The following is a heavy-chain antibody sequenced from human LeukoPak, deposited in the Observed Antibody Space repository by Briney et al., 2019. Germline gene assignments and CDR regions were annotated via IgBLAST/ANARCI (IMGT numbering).Heavy chain of an antibody. CDR1: GFTFSSYW. Sequence: SGGSLRLSCAASGFTFSSYWMSWVRQAPGKGLEWVANIKQDGSEKYYVDSVKGRFTISRDNAKNSLYLQMNSLRAEDTAVYYCAKDKAFLAGYFDYWGQGNLVTVSS. V-gene: IGHV3-7*01. J-gene: IGHJ4*02. CDR2: IKQDGSEK. CDR3: AKDKAFLAGYFDY.